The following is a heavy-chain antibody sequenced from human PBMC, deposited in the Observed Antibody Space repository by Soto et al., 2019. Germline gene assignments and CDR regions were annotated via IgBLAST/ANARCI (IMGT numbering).Heavy chain of an antibody. CDR3: ARLRSSWSRDGMDV. Sequence: PGQALKFSCTASVNSFTRCGISWHRQIRGKGLEWMGSIDPSGSDTKYSPSFQGQVTTSADKSISPACLQWSSLKASDTAMYYCARLRSSWSRDGMDVWGQGSTVTVSS. D-gene: IGHD6-13*01. J-gene: IGHJ6*02. V-gene: IGHV5-10-1*04. CDR2: IDPSGSDT. CDR1: VNSFTRCG.